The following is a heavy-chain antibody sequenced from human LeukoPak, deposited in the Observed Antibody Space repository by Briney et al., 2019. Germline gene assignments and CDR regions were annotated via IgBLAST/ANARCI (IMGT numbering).Heavy chain of an antibody. CDR3: ATRRVGATFDY. D-gene: IGHD1-26*01. CDR1: GGSVNSGSSY. Sequence: SQTLSLTCTVSGGSVNSGSSYWSWIRQPPGKGLEWIGCISYSRSTNYNPSLRSRVTMSLDTSKNQFSLTLSSVTAADTAVYFCATRRVGATFDYWGQGTLVTVSS. V-gene: IGHV4-61*01. CDR2: ISYSRST. J-gene: IGHJ4*02.